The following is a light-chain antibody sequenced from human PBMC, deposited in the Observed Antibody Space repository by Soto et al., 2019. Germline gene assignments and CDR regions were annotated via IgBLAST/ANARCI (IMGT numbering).Light chain of an antibody. CDR2: AAS. J-gene: IGKJ3*01. CDR1: QSISSY. CDR3: EQSYSTPA. Sequence: DIQMTQSPSSMSASVGDRVTITCRASQSISSYLNWYQQKPWKAPKILLYAASSLQSGAPSRFSGSGSGTDFSLTISSLQPGDFATYYCEQSYSTPAFGPGTKVDVK. V-gene: IGKV1-39*01.